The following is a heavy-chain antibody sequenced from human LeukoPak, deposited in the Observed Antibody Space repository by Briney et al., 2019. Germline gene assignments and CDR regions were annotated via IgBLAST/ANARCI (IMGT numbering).Heavy chain of an antibody. CDR3: AKLLGTVTTYDY. V-gene: IGHV3-7*01. CDR1: GFTFSRNW. Sequence: GGSLRLSCEASGFTFSRNWMSWVRRAPGKGLEWVASINPDGSQKFYVDSVKGRFTISRDNTKSSLYLQMNSLGAEDTAMYYCAKLLGTVTTYDYWGQGTRVTVSS. CDR2: INPDGSQK. D-gene: IGHD1-1*01. J-gene: IGHJ4*02.